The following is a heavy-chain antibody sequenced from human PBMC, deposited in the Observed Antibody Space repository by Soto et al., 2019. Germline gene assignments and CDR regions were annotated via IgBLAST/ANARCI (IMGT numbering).Heavy chain of an antibody. J-gene: IGHJ4*02. CDR3: ARDRTAVAGFAYLDY. V-gene: IGHV4-30-4*01. Sequence: SETLSLTCTVSGGSIISGDYYWGWIRQPPGKGLEWIGYIYFSGGTYYTPSLRGRVTMSVDTSKNQFSLKLTSVTAADTAVYYCARDRTAVAGFAYLDYWGPGTLVTVSS. CDR1: GGSIISGDYY. CDR2: IYFSGGT. D-gene: IGHD6-19*01.